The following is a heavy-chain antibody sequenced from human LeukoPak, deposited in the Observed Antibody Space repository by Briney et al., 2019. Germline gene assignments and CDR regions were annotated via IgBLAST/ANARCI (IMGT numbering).Heavy chain of an antibody. CDR1: RFTFSSYE. D-gene: IGHD6-19*01. J-gene: IGHJ4*02. CDR2: ISSSGSTI. V-gene: IGHV3-48*03. CDR3: ASTNSGWFDY. Sequence: GGSLRLSCAASRFTFSSYEMNWVRQAPGKGLEWVSYISSSGSTIYYADSVKGRFTISRDNAKNSLYLQMNSLRAEDTAVYYCASTNSGWFDYWGQGTLVTVSS.